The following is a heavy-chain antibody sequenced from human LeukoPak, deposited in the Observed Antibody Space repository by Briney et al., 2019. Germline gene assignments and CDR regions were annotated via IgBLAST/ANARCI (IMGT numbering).Heavy chain of an antibody. J-gene: IGHJ4*02. CDR3: ARAGLGVGSCYIDY. Sequence: SETLSLTCTVSGGSISSYYWSWIRQPPGKGLEWIGYIYYSGSTNYHPSLNSRVTISVDTSKNQFSLKLSSVAAADTAVYYCARAGLGVGSCYIDYWGQGTLVTVSS. CDR2: IYYSGST. CDR1: GGSISSYY. V-gene: IGHV4-59*01. D-gene: IGHD2-15*01.